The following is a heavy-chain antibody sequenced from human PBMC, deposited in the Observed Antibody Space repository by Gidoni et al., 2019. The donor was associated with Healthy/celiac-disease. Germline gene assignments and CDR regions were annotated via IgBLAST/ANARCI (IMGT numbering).Heavy chain of an antibody. Sequence: EVQLVESGGGMVKPGGCLSISCAASGFTCSTYNMNWVRQTPGKGLDWVSSISTGSSSIYYADSVKGRFTISRDNAKNSLYLQMNSLRAEDTAVYYCARDYDYGDVYFDYWGQGTLVTVSS. V-gene: IGHV3-21*02. CDR1: GFTCSTYN. CDR3: ARDYDYGDVYFDY. D-gene: IGHD4-17*01. J-gene: IGHJ4*02. CDR2: ISTGSSSI.